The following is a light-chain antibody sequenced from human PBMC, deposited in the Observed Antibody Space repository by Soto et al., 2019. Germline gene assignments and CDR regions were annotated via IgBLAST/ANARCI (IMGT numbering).Light chain of an antibody. CDR2: DVS. V-gene: IGLV2-14*03. CDR1: SSDVGGYNY. CDR3: SSYRTSNTRQIV. J-gene: IGLJ1*01. Sequence: QSVLTQPASVSGSPGQSITISCTGTSSDVGGYNYVSWYQNHPGKAPKLMIYDVSNRPSGVSNRFSGSKSGNTASLSISGLQPEDEADYYCSSYRTSNTRQIVCGTGTKVTVL.